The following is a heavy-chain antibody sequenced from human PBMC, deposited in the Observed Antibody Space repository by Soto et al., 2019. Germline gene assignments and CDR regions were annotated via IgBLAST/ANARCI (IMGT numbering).Heavy chain of an antibody. Sequence: EVQLVESGGGLVKPGASLRLSCAASGFAFITYNMRWVRQAPGKGLEWVSSITTSGTYVFYAGSVRGRFTIFRDDAKNSLHLQMNSLRADDTDLYYCATIGDRDGFDLWGQGTAVTVSA. CDR3: ATIGDRDGFDL. D-gene: IGHD4-17*01. CDR1: GFAFITYN. V-gene: IGHV3-21*06. CDR2: ITTSGTYV. J-gene: IGHJ3*01.